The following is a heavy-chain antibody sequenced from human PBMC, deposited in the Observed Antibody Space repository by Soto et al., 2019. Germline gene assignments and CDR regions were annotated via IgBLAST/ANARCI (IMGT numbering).Heavy chain of an antibody. D-gene: IGHD3-9*01. CDR1: GGTFSSYA. J-gene: IGHJ3*02. Sequence: ASVKVSCKASGGTFSSYAISWVRQAPGQGLEWMGGIIPIFGTANYAQKFQGRVTITADESTSTAYMELSSLRSEDTAVYYCATPTYLRYFGPLYAFDIWGQGTMVTVSS. CDR2: IIPIFGTA. V-gene: IGHV1-69*13. CDR3: ATPTYLRYFGPLYAFDI.